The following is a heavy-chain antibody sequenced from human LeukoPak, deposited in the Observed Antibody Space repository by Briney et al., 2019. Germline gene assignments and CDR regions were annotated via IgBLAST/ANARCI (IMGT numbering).Heavy chain of an antibody. Sequence: GESLKISCKGSGYSFTSYWIGWVRQMPGKGLEWMGIIYPDDSDTRCSPSFQGQVTFSADKSVSTAYLQWSSLKASDTAIYFCARGYNWNDLDYWGQGTLVTVSS. V-gene: IGHV5-51*01. CDR3: ARGYNWNDLDY. J-gene: IGHJ4*02. D-gene: IGHD1-1*01. CDR1: GYSFTSYW. CDR2: IYPDDSDT.